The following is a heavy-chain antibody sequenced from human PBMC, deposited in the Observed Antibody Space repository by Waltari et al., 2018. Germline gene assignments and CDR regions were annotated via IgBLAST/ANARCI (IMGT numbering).Heavy chain of an antibody. CDR2: ISGSGGST. D-gene: IGHD3-9*01. Sequence: VQLLESGGGLVQPGGSLRLSCAASGFPFSSYAMSWVRQSTGQGRGWGSAISGSGGSTYYADSVKGRFTISRDNSKNTLYLQMNSLRAEDTAVYYCAKAQTYYDILTGYYPGPFDYWGQGTLVTVSS. CDR3: AKAQTYYDILTGYYPGPFDY. V-gene: IGHV3-23*01. J-gene: IGHJ4*02. CDR1: GFPFSSYA.